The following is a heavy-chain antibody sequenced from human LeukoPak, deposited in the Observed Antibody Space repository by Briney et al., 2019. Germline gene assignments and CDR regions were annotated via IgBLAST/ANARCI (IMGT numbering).Heavy chain of an antibody. Sequence: GESLKISCKGSGYSFTSYWIGWVRQMPGKGLEWMGIIYPGDSVTRYSPPFEGHVTIQADNSISTAYLQWSSLKASDTAMYYCARFVLVPAGPDYWGQGTLVTVSS. V-gene: IGHV5-51*01. CDR3: ARFVLVPAGPDY. CDR2: IYPGDSVT. CDR1: GYSFTSYW. D-gene: IGHD2-2*01. J-gene: IGHJ4*02.